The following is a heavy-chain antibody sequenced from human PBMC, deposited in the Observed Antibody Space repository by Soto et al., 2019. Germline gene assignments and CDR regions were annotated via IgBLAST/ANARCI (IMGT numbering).Heavy chain of an antibody. V-gene: IGHV3-30-3*01. J-gene: IGHJ5*02. CDR1: RFTFSSFG. CDR2: ITYDGSNK. Sequence: QVQLVESGGGVVQPGRSLRLSCPASRFTFSSFGMHWVRQAPDKGLEWLTFITYDGSNKYYADSVKGRFTISRDNSKNTLYRHMNSLRAEDTAVYYCARGKGRSSGHKELDVWGQGTLVTVSS. CDR3: ARGKGRSSGHKELDV. D-gene: IGHD3-22*01.